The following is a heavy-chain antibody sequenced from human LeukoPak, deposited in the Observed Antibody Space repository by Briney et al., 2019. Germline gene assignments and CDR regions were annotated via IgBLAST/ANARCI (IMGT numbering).Heavy chain of an antibody. D-gene: IGHD6-13*01. J-gene: IGHJ6*03. CDR1: GCSISSYY. CDR2: IFYSAGT. V-gene: IGHV4-59*08. Sequence: SETLSLTGTGSGCSISSYYWGWIRQAPGNGLEDMGYIFYSAGTYYNPSLRSRVTISVDTSRNEFSQKLRSVTATAAAVYYCARHTPKDIAAAGAGYYYYMDVWGKGTTVTVSS. CDR3: ARHTPKDIAAAGAGYYYYMDV.